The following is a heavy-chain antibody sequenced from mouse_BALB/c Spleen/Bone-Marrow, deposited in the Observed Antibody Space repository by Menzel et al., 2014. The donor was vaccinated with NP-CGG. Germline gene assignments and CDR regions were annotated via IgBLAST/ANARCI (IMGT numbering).Heavy chain of an antibody. J-gene: IGHJ2*01. CDR2: IDPENGNT. V-gene: IGHV14-1*02. CDR1: GFNIKDYS. Sequence: VQLQQSGAKLVRPGALVKMSCKASGFNIKDYSMHWVKQRPEQGLGWIGWIDPENGNTIYDPKFQGKASITVDTTSNTAYLQLSSLASEDTAVYYCAMITTYWGQGTTLTVSS. D-gene: IGHD2-4*01. CDR3: AMITTY.